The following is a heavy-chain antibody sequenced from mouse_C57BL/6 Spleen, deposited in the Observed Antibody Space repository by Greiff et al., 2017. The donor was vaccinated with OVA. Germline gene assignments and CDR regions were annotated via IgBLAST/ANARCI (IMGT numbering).Heavy chain of an antibody. D-gene: IGHD1-1*02. J-gene: IGHJ4*01. V-gene: IGHV1-82*01. Sequence: QVQLQQSGPELVKPGASVKISCKASGYAFSSSWMNWVKQRPGKGLEWIGRIYPGDGDTNYNGQFKGKSTLTADKSSSTAYMQLSSLTSEDSAVYFCARDYADYAMDYWGKGTSVTVSS. CDR3: ARDYADYAMDY. CDR2: IYPGDGDT. CDR1: GYAFSSSW.